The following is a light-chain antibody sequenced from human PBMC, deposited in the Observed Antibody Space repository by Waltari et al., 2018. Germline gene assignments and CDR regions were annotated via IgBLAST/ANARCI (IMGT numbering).Light chain of an antibody. Sequence: QSALTQPASVSGSPGQSITISCTGSSSAVGGYDFVSWYQQHPGKVPKLIIYDVSHRPSGVSTRFSGSKSGNTASLTISGPQSEDEADYYCNSYTSSNTRVFGTGTRVTVL. CDR1: SSAVGGYDF. CDR3: NSYTSSNTRV. V-gene: IGLV2-14*03. CDR2: DVS. J-gene: IGLJ1*01.